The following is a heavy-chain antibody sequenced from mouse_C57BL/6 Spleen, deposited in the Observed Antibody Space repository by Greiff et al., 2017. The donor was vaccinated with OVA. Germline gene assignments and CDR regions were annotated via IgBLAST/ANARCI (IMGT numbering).Heavy chain of an antibody. CDR2: IDPSDSYT. CDR1: GYTFTSYW. CDR3: STRVGYDCSFDY. Sequence: VQLQQPGAELVRPGTSVKLSCKASGYTFTSYWMHWVKQRPGQGLEWIGVIDPSDSYTNYNQKFKGKATLTVDTSSPTAYMQLSSLTSEDSAVYYCSTRVGYDCSFDYWGQGTSLTVSS. D-gene: IGHD2-2*01. J-gene: IGHJ2*02. V-gene: IGHV1-59*01.